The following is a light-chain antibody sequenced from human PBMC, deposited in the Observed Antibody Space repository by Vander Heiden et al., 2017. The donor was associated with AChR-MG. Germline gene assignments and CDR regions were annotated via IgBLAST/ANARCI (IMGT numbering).Light chain of an antibody. Sequence: QSVLTQPPSVAAAPGRRVTIPCTWSSSNLGSGYEVPSYQPPPGTVPKPLIYGNSKRPSGVPDRFSGSKSGTSADLAMTGLQAEDEADYCCQSDDSSLSGWVFGGGTKLTVL. V-gene: IGLV1-40*01. CDR3: QSDDSSLSGWV. J-gene: IGLJ3*02. CDR1: SSNLGSGYE. CDR2: GNS.